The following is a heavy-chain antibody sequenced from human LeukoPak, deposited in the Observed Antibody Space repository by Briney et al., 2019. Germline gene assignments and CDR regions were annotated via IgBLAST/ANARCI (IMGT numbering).Heavy chain of an antibody. CDR2: INHSGST. V-gene: IGHV4-34*01. CDR3: ARGPDITMIVVVSLGAFDI. CDR1: GGSFSGYY. Sequence: KASETLSLTCAVYGGSFSGYYWSWIRQPPGKGLEWIGEINHSGSTNYNPSLKSRVTISVDTSKNQFSLKLSSVTAADTAVYYCARGPDITMIVVVSLGAFDIWGQGTMVTVSS. D-gene: IGHD3-22*01. J-gene: IGHJ3*02.